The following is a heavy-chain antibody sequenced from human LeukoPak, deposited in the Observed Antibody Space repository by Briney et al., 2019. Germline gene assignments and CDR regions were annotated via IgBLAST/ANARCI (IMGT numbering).Heavy chain of an antibody. Sequence: PSQTLSLTCTVSGGSISSGSYYWSWIRQPAGKGLEWIGRIYTSGSTNYNPSLKSRVTMSVDTSKNQFSLKLSSVTAADTAVYYCAREVLRFLEWPHSYNWFDPWGQGTLVTVSS. CDR2: IYTSGST. CDR3: AREVLRFLEWPHSYNWFDP. V-gene: IGHV4-61*02. D-gene: IGHD3-3*01. J-gene: IGHJ5*02. CDR1: GGSISSGSYY.